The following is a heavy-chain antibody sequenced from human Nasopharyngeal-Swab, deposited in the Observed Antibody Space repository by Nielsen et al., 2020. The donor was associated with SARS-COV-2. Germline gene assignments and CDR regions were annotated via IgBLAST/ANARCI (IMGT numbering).Heavy chain of an antibody. CDR3: ARVGTYYYDSSGYYPDY. D-gene: IGHD3-22*01. Sequence: ASVKVSCKASGYTFTSYGISWVRQAPGQGLEWMGWISAYNGNTNYAQKLQGRVTMTTDTSTSTAYMELRSLRSDDTAVYYCARVGTYYYDSSGYYPDYWGKGTLVTVSS. V-gene: IGHV1-18*01. CDR1: GYTFTSYG. J-gene: IGHJ4*02. CDR2: ISAYNGNT.